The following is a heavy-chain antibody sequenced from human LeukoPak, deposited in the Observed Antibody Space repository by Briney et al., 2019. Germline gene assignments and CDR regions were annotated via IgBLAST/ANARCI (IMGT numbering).Heavy chain of an antibody. Sequence: PGGSLRLSCAASGFTFRNYGITWVRQAPGKGLEWVSSISSDSSYIHYADSLEGRFTISRDNANNSLCLQMNSLRAEDTAVYYCAVNHRDGYSELGYWGQGTLVTVSS. CDR1: GFTFRNYG. CDR3: AVNHRDGYSELGY. CDR2: ISSDSSYI. J-gene: IGHJ4*02. D-gene: IGHD5-24*01. V-gene: IGHV3-21*01.